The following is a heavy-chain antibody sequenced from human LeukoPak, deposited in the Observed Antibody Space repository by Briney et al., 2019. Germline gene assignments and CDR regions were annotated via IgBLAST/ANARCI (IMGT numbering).Heavy chain of an antibody. Sequence: SVKVSCKASGGTVSSYAISWVRQAPGQGLEWMGGIIPIFGTANYAQKFQGRVTITTDESTSTAYMELSSLRSEDTAVYYSASISGEWSGYPNWFDPWGQGTLVTVSS. CDR1: GGTVSSYA. D-gene: IGHD3-3*01. CDR2: IIPIFGTA. J-gene: IGHJ5*02. CDR3: ASISGEWSGYPNWFDP. V-gene: IGHV1-69*05.